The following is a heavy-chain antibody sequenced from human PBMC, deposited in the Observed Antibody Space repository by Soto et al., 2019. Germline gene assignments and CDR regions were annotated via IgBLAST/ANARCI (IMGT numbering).Heavy chain of an antibody. D-gene: IGHD3-10*01. CDR1: GGTFSSYA. V-gene: IGHV1-69*06. CDR2: IIPIFGTA. CDR3: ARAEWLIIRVPYYYGMDV. Sequence: SVKVSCKASGGTFSSYAISWVRQAPGQGLEWMGGIIPIFGTANYAQKFQGRVTITADKSTSTAYMELSSLRSEDTAVYYCARAEWLIIRVPYYYGMDVWGQGTTVTVSS. J-gene: IGHJ6*02.